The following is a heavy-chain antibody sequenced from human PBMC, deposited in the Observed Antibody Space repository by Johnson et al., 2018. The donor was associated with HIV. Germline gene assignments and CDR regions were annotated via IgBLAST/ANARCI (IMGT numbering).Heavy chain of an antibody. CDR2: ITYDGTNK. V-gene: IGHV3-30*18. CDR1: GFTFSNYA. J-gene: IGHJ3*01. D-gene: IGHD3-10*01. CDR3: AKTRMGGILDAFDL. Sequence: QVQLVESGGGLVQPGGSLTLSCAASGFTFSNYAIHWVRQAPGKGLEWVAGITYDGTNKYYADSVKGRFTLSRDNSKNTLDLQMNSLTIEDTAVFYCAKTRMGGILDAFDLWGQGTMVIVS.